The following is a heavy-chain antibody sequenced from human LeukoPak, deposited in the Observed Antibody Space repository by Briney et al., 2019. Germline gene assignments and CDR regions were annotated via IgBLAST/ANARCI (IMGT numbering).Heavy chain of an antibody. CDR1: GFTFSSYA. CDR2: ISGSGGST. Sequence: QAGGSLRLSCAASGFTFSSYAMSWVCQAPGKGLEWVSAISGSGGSTYYADSVKGRFTISRDNSKNTLYLQMNSLRAEDTAVYYCAKDREPIGDRGRRSWYRIGGSFDPWGQGTLVTVSS. CDR3: AKDREPIGDRGRRSWYRIGGSFDP. D-gene: IGHD6-13*01. J-gene: IGHJ5*02. V-gene: IGHV3-23*01.